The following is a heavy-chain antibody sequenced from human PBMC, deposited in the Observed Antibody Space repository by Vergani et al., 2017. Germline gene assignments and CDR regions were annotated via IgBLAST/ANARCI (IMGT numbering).Heavy chain of an antibody. J-gene: IGHJ5*02. CDR3: AGVTMVRGVIFDWFDP. CDR2: IIPIFGTA. Sequence: QVQLVQSGAEVKKPGSSVKVSCKASGGPFSSYAISWVRQAPGKGLEWVGGIIPIFGTANYAQKFQGRVTITTDESTSTAYMVLSSLRSEDTAVYYCAGVTMVRGVIFDWFDPWGQGTLVTVSS. V-gene: IGHV1-69*01. D-gene: IGHD3-10*01. CDR1: GGPFSSYA.